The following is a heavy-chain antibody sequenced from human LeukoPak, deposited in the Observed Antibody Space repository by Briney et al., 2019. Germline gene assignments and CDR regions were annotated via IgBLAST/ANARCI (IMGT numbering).Heavy chain of an antibody. D-gene: IGHD5-18*01. Sequence: SETLSLTCTVSRGSINSHFWSWIRQPPGKGLEWIGFMYYSGSPTYNSTLQSRAVISVDTSTNQFSLRLTSMTAADTATYYCAKQRASYGYVFDYWGQGTLVTVSS. J-gene: IGHJ4*02. CDR2: MYYSGSP. V-gene: IGHV4-59*08. CDR1: RGSINSHF. CDR3: AKQRASYGYVFDY.